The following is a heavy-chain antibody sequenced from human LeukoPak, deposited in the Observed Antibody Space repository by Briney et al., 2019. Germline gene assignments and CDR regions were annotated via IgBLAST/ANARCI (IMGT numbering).Heavy chain of an antibody. J-gene: IGHJ4*02. CDR1: GFLFSSYA. CDR2: TSCSGCST. D-gene: IGHD3-9*01. Sequence: GGSLRLSCAASGFLFSSYAMSWVRQAPGKGLEWVSGTSCSGCSTYYADSVKGRFTISRDNSKNKLYLQMNSLRAEDTAVYYCGKGLVSYYFDYWGQGTLVTVSS. V-gene: IGHV3-23*01. CDR3: GKGLVSYYFDY.